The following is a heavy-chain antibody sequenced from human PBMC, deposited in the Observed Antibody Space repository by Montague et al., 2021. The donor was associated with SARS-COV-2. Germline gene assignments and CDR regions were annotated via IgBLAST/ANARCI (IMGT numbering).Heavy chain of an antibody. V-gene: IGHV3-7*01. Sequence: SLILSCAASGFASGDYQMTWVRQAPVKGLQWVANINQDETAKTYXDSVKGRFTISRDNAKNSLILQMNSLKDEDTAVYYCARSPRGSGTGWLDYWGQGTLVTASS. CDR2: INQDETAK. CDR1: GFASGDYQ. CDR3: ARSPRGSGTGWLDY. J-gene: IGHJ4*02. D-gene: IGHD3/OR15-3a*01.